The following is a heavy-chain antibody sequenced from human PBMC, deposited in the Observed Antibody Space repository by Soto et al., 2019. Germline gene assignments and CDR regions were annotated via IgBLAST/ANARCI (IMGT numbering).Heavy chain of an antibody. CDR1: GGSISSYY. Sequence: QVQLQESGPGLVKPSETLSLTCTVSGGSISSYYWSWIRQPPGKGLEWIAYIYYSGSTNYNPSLKXRVTISVDTSKNQFSLKLSSVTAADTAVYSCARRYGPGFDYWGQGTLVTVSS. CDR2: IYYSGST. J-gene: IGHJ4*02. CDR3: ARRYGPGFDY. V-gene: IGHV4-59*08. D-gene: IGHD4-17*01.